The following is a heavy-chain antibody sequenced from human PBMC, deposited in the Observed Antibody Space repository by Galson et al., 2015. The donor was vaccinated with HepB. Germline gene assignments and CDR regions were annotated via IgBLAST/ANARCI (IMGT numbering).Heavy chain of an antibody. J-gene: IGHJ4*02. CDR1: GFTLSSYG. CDR3: AKGQAYDSSGYYYY. V-gene: IGHV3-30*18. CDR2: ISYDGSNK. Sequence: SLRLSCAASGFTLSSYGMHWVRQAPGKGLEWVAVISYDGSNKYYADSVKGRFTISRDNSKNTLYLQMNSLRAEDTAVYYCAKGQAYDSSGYYYYWGQGTLVTVSS. D-gene: IGHD3-22*01.